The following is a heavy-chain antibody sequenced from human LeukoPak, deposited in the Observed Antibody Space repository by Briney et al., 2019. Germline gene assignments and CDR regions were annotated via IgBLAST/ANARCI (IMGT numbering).Heavy chain of an antibody. CDR2: INPNSGGT. Sequence: ASVKVSCKASGYTFTSYGISWVRQAPGQGLEWMGWINPNSGGTNYAQKFQGRVTMTRDTSISTAYMELSRLRSDDTAVYYCAVYSPLAYCGGDCSTPIDYWGQGTLVTVSS. V-gene: IGHV1-2*02. J-gene: IGHJ4*02. CDR3: AVYSPLAYCGGDCSTPIDY. CDR1: GYTFTSYG. D-gene: IGHD2-21*02.